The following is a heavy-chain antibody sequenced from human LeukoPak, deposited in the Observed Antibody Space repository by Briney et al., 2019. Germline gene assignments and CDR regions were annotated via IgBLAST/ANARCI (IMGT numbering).Heavy chain of an antibody. CDR1: GGSISSSSYY. CDR3: ARGRIAAPFDY. J-gene: IGHJ4*02. Sequence: SETLSLTCTVSGGSISSSSYYWGWIRQPPGKGLEWIGSIYYSGSTYYNPSLKSRVTISVDTSKNQFSLKLSSVTAADTAVYYCARGRIAAPFDYWGQGTLVTVSS. D-gene: IGHD6-6*01. CDR2: IYYSGST. V-gene: IGHV4-39*01.